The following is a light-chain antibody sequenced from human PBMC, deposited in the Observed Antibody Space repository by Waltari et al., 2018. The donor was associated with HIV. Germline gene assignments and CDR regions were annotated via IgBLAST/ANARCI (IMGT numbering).Light chain of an antibody. CDR2: QDS. Sequence: SYELTQPPSVSVSPGQTASITCSGDKLGNKYACWCQRKPGQSPVVVIYQDSVRPSGIPERFSGSNSGNTATLTISGTQAMDEADYYCQAWDSSTWVFGGGTKLTVL. V-gene: IGLV3-1*01. CDR1: KLGNKY. J-gene: IGLJ3*02. CDR3: QAWDSSTWV.